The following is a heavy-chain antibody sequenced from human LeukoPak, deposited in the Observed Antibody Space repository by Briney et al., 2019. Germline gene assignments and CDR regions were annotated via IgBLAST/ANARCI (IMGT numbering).Heavy chain of an antibody. CDR3: AELGITMIGGV. CDR2: IRYDGSNK. Sequence: GGSLRPPCAASGFTFISYGMHGVRQAPGKGLEWVAFIRYDGSNKYYAASVKGRFTISRDNSKNTLSLQMNSLRAEDTAVYYCAELGITMIGGVWGKGTTVTISS. D-gene: IGHD3-10*02. V-gene: IGHV3-30*02. J-gene: IGHJ6*04. CDR1: GFTFISYG.